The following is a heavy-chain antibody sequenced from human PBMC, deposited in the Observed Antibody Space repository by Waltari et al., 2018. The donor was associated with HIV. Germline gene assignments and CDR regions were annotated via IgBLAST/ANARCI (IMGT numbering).Heavy chain of an antibody. Sequence: QVHLVQSGGEMKNPVASVKVTCKGYGYPFTRYAINGVRQATGQGLEWMGWMQPGSGKTGYAEECHGTGTMTRKPSTSQAYTEVRGLRSESPAVYYCARMAISWYETRKNYFYGMELSAKGT. V-gene: IGHV1-8*01. CDR2: MQPGSGKT. D-gene: IGHD6-13*01. J-gene: IGHJ6*04. CDR3: ARMAISWYETRKNYFYGMEL. CDR1: GYPFTRYA.